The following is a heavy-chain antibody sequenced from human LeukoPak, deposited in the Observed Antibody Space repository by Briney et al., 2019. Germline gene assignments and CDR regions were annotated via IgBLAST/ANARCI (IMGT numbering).Heavy chain of an antibody. Sequence: SETLSLTCTVSGGSISSYYWSWIRQPPGKGLEWIGYIYYSGSTNYNPSLKSRVTISVDTSKNQFSLKLSSVTAADTAVYYCATYGGSGSGNYWGQGTLVTVSS. J-gene: IGHJ4*02. V-gene: IGHV4-59*01. CDR2: IYYSGST. D-gene: IGHD3-3*01. CDR1: GGSISSYY. CDR3: ATYGGSGSGNY.